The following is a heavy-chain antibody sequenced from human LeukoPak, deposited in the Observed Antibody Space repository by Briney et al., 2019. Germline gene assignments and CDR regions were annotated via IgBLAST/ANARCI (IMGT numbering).Heavy chain of an antibody. CDR2: INSNGSST. J-gene: IGHJ4*02. V-gene: IGHV3-74*01. CDR1: GFTFSSYW. Sequence: PGGSLRLSCAASGFTFSSYWMHWVRQAPGKGLVWVSRINSNGSSTSYADSVKGRFTISRDNSKNTLYLQMNSLRAEDTAVYYCAKDAEWLLPQAQFDYWGQGTLVTVSS. CDR3: AKDAEWLLPQAQFDY. D-gene: IGHD3-22*01.